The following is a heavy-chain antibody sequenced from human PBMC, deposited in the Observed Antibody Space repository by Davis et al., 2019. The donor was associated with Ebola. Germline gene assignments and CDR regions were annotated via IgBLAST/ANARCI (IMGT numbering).Heavy chain of an antibody. V-gene: IGHV1-18*01. CDR3: ARTYGGQKAFDI. D-gene: IGHD4-23*01. J-gene: IGHJ3*02. Sequence: ASVKVSCKASGYSFTSYGITWVRQAPGQGLEWMGWISAYNGNTNYAQKLQGRVTMTTDTSTSTAYMELRSLRSDDTAVYYCARTYGGQKAFDIWGQGTMVTVSS. CDR2: ISAYNGNT. CDR1: GYSFTSYG.